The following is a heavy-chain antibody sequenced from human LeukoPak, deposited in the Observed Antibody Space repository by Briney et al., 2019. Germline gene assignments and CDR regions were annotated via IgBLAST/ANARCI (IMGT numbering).Heavy chain of an antibody. CDR2: INHSGST. D-gene: IGHD1-26*01. Sequence: TPSETLSLTCAVYGGSFSGYYWSWIRQPPGKGLEWIGEINHSGSTNYNPSLKSRVTISVDTSKNQFSLKLSSVTAADTAVYYCAGILAGIVGATKTGWFDPWGQGTLVTVSS. V-gene: IGHV4-34*01. J-gene: IGHJ5*02. CDR3: AGILAGIVGATKTGWFDP. CDR1: GGSFSGYY.